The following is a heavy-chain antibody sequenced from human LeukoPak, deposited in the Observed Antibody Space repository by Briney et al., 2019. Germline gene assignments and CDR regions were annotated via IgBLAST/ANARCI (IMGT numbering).Heavy chain of an antibody. CDR1: GGTFSSYA. Sequence: GASAKVSCKASGGTFSSYAISWVRQAPGQGLEWMGGIIPIFGTANYAQKFQGRVTITTDESTSTAYMELSSLRSEDTAVYYCAAGRGYSYGSPDYWGQGTLVTVSS. V-gene: IGHV1-69*05. D-gene: IGHD5-18*01. CDR2: IIPIFGTA. CDR3: AAGRGYSYGSPDY. J-gene: IGHJ4*02.